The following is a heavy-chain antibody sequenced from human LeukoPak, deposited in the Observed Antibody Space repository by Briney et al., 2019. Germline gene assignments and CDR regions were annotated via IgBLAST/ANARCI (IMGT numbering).Heavy chain of an antibody. CDR3: ARHIRAYSGYDLYYYYGMDV. CDR1: GYTFTKYW. J-gene: IGHJ6*02. D-gene: IGHD5-12*01. V-gene: IGHV5-10-1*01. Sequence: PGASLQISCKGSGYTFTKYWISCVRQLPGKGLEWRGKIDPSDSYTKYSPSFQGHVTISADQSISTAYLQWSSLKASDTAMYYCARHIRAYSGYDLYYYYGMDVWGQGTTVTVSS. CDR2: IDPSDSYT.